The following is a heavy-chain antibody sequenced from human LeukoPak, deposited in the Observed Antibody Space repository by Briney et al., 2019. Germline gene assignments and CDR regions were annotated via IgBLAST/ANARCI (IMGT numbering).Heavy chain of an antibody. CDR3: ARDPGGQKKRRQPIVVVPAAIKVGMDV. D-gene: IGHD2-2*02. J-gene: IGHJ6*02. CDR1: GGSISSSSYY. V-gene: IGHV4-39*02. CDR2: IYYSGST. Sequence: SETLSLTCTVSGGSISSSSYYWGWIRQPPGKGLEWIGSIYYSGSTYYNPSLKSRVTISVDTSKNQFSLKLSSVTAADTAVYYCARDPGGQKKRRQPIVVVPAAIKVGMDVWGQGTTVTVSS.